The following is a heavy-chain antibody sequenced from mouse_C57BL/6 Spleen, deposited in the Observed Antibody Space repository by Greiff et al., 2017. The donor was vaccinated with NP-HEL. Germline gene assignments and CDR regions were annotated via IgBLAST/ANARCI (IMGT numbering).Heavy chain of an antibody. CDR2: IYPGDGDT. D-gene: IGHD2-4*01. CDR3: ARGDYYYFDY. CDR1: GYAFSSYW. J-gene: IGHJ2*01. V-gene: IGHV1-80*01. Sequence: QVQLQQSGAELVKPGASVKISCKASGYAFSSYWMNWVKQRPGQGLEWIGQIYPGDGDTNYNGKFKGKATLTADKSSSTAYMQLSSLTSEDAAVYFCARGDYYYFDYWGQGTTLTVSS.